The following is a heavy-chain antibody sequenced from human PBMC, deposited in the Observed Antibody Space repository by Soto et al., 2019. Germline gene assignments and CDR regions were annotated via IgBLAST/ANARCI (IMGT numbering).Heavy chain of an antibody. D-gene: IGHD2-21*02. CDR3: AKSKAYCGGDCYYSFDY. V-gene: IGHV3-30*18. CDR2: ISYDGSNK. CDR1: GFTFSSYG. J-gene: IGHJ4*02. Sequence: GGSLRLSCAASGFTFSSYGMHWVRQAPGKGLEWVAVISYDGSNKYYADSVKGRFTISRVNSKNTLYLQMNSLRAEDTAVYYCAKSKAYCGGDCYYSFDYWGQGTLVTVSS.